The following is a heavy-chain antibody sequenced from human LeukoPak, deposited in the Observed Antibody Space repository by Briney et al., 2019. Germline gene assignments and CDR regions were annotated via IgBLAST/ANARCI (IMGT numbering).Heavy chain of an antibody. CDR1: GYTFTGYY. Sequence: ASVKVSCKASGYTFTGYYMHWVRQAPGQGLEWMGRINPNSGGTNYAQKFQGRVTMTRDTSISTAYMELSRLRSDDTAVYYCARDMIVGATCFDYWGQGTLVTVSS. J-gene: IGHJ4*02. CDR3: ARDMIVGATCFDY. V-gene: IGHV1-2*06. D-gene: IGHD1-26*01. CDR2: INPNSGGT.